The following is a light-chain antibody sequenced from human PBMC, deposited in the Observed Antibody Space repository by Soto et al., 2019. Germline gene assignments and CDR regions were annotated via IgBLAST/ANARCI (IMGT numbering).Light chain of an antibody. CDR2: DVS. Sequence: QSVLTQPASVSGSPGQSITISCTGTSSDVGGYNYVSWYQQHPDKAPKLMIYDVSNRPSGVSNRFSGSKSGNTASLTISGLQAEDEADYYCSSYTNNNNLVVFSGGTKLTVL. CDR1: SSDVGGYNY. J-gene: IGLJ2*01. V-gene: IGLV2-14*01. CDR3: SSYTNNNNLVV.